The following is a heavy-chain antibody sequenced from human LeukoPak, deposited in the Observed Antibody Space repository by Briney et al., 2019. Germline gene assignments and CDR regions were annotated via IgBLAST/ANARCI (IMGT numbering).Heavy chain of an antibody. J-gene: IGHJ3*02. CDR1: GFTFSDYY. CDR2: ISSSGSTI. D-gene: IGHD3-3*01. V-gene: IGHV3-11*04. Sequence: PGGSLRLSCAASGFTFSDYYMSWIRQAPGKGLEWVSYISSSGSTIYYADSVKGRFTISRDNAKNSLYLQMNSLRAEDTAVYYCARDVDFWSDLHAFDIWGQGTMVTVSS. CDR3: ARDVDFWSDLHAFDI.